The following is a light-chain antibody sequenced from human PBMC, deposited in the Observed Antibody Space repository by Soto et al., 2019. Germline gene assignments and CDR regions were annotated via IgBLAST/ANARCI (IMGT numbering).Light chain of an antibody. CDR2: DAS. CDR3: QQYNSYST. Sequence: DIQMIQSPSSVSASVGDRVTITCRASQTISSWLAWYQQKPGKAPKLLIYDASSLESGVPSRFSGSASGTEFTLTISSLQPDDFATYYCQQYNSYSTFGQGTKVDI. V-gene: IGKV1-5*01. J-gene: IGKJ1*01. CDR1: QTISSW.